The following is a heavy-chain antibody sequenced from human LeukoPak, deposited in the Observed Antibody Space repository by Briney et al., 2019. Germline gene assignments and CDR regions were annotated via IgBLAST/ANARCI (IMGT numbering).Heavy chain of an antibody. V-gene: IGHV3-30*02. CDR3: AKERGGLVVVSGAFDI. CDR2: IRYDGSNK. CDR1: GFTFSSYG. D-gene: IGHD3-22*01. J-gene: IGHJ3*02. Sequence: PGGSLRLSCAASGFTFSSYGMHWVRQAPGKGLEWVAFIRYDGSNKYYADSVKGRFTISRDNSKNTLYLQMNSLRAEDTAVYYCAKERGGLVVVSGAFDIWGQGTMVTVSS.